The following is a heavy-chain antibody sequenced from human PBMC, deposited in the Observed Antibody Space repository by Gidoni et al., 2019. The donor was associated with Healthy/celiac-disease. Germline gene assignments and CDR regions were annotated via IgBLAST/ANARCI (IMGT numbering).Heavy chain of an antibody. CDR2: IYYSGST. D-gene: IGHD4-17*01. CDR3: ASLPDYGDPNWFDP. V-gene: IGHV4-39*01. CDR1: GGSISSSSYY. J-gene: IGHJ5*02. Sequence: QLQLQESGPGLVKPSETLSLTCTVSGGSISSSSYYWGWIRQPPGKGLEGIGSIYYSGSTYYNPSLKSRVTISVDTSKNQFSLKLSSVTAADTAVYYCASLPDYGDPNWFDPWGQGTLVTVSS.